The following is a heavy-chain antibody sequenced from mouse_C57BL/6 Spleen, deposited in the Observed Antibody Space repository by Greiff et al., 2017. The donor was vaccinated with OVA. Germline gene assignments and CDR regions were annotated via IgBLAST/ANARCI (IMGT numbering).Heavy chain of an antibody. Sequence: VQLQQPGAELVMPGASVKLSCKASGYTFTSYWMHWVKQRPGQGLEWIGEIDPSDSYTNYNQKFKGKATLTVDTSSSTAYMQLSSLTSEDSAVYYCARSAYYDPAWFAYWGQGTLVTVSA. J-gene: IGHJ3*01. CDR2: IDPSDSYT. CDR1: GYTFTSYW. CDR3: ARSAYYDPAWFAY. D-gene: IGHD2-10*01. V-gene: IGHV1-69*01.